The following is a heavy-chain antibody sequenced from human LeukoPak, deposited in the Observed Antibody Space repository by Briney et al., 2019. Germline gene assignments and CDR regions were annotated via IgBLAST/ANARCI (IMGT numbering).Heavy chain of an antibody. Sequence: GGSLRLSCAASGFTFSYYWMHWVRQAPGKGLVWVSRINSDGSSASYADSVKGRFTISRDNAKNTLYLQMNSLRAEDTAVYYCARDWNGSGTAFDHWGQGTLVTVSS. D-gene: IGHD1-1*01. V-gene: IGHV3-74*01. J-gene: IGHJ4*02. CDR3: ARDWNGSGTAFDH. CDR2: INSDGSSA. CDR1: GFTFSYYW.